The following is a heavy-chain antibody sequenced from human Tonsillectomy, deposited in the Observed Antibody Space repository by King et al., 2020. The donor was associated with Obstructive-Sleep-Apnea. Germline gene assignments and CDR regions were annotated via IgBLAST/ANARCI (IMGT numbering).Heavy chain of an antibody. Sequence: QLQESGPGLVKPSETLSLTCTVSGGSISSYYWSWIRQPPGKGLECIGYIYYSGSTNYNPSLKSRVTISVDTSKNQFSLKLSSLTAADTAVYYCARSRAAFDIWGQGTMVTVSS. J-gene: IGHJ3*02. D-gene: IGHD3-10*01. CDR2: IYYSGST. CDR1: GGSISSYY. CDR3: ARSRAAFDI. V-gene: IGHV4-59*08.